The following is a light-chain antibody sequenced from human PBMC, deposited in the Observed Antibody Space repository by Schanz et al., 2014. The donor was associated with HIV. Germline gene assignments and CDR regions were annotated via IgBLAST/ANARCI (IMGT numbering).Light chain of an antibody. V-gene: IGKV1-5*03. CDR3: LQYNDDVYT. CDR2: EAS. J-gene: IGKJ2*01. Sequence: DIQMTQSPSTLSASVGDRITITCRASQSISGRLAWYQQKPGEAPNLLISEASTLEFGVPPRFSGSGSGTEFNLNISCFQPGDFATYYCLQYNDDVYTFGQGTKLEIK. CDR1: QSISGR.